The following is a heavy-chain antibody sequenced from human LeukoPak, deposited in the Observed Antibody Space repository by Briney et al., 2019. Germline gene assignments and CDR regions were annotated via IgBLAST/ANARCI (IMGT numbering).Heavy chain of an antibody. CDR3: ARIPLYYYDSSGYSPIFDY. D-gene: IGHD3-22*01. V-gene: IGHV1-2*02. J-gene: IGHJ4*02. CDR1: GYTFTGYY. Sequence: ASVKVSFKASGYTFTGYYMHWVRQAPGQGLEWMGWINPNSGGTNYAQKFQGRVTMTRDTSISTAYMELSRLRSDDTAVYYCARIPLYYYDSSGYSPIFDYWGQGTLVTVSS. CDR2: INPNSGGT.